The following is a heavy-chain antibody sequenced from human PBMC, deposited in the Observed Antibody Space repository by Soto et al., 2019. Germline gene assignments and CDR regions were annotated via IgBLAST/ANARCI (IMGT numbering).Heavy chain of an antibody. V-gene: IGHV4-30-4*01. CDR2: XYXSXSX. Sequence: SETLSLTCSVSGLTISSASYDWSWIRQHPGKGXEWXXXXYXSXSXXXXXXLKSRVTISVDTSKNQFSLQLSSVTAEDTAVYYCARAGCSSTSCYIDYWGQGTLVTVSS. CDR1: GLTISSASYD. J-gene: IGHJ4*02. CDR3: ARAGCSSTSCYIDY. D-gene: IGHD2-2*02.